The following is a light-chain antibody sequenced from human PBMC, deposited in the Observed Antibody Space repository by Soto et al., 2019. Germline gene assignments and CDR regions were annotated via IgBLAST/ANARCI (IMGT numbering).Light chain of an antibody. CDR3: QQYIRWPLT. Sequence: DIQLTQSPSFLSASVGDRVTMTCRASQGVSTYLAWYQQKPGKAPKLLIYGASTLQSGVPSRFSGSGSGTEFALTISSLQSEDFAVYYCQQYIRWPLTFGGGTKVEIK. CDR1: QGVSTY. V-gene: IGKV1-9*01. J-gene: IGKJ4*01. CDR2: GAS.